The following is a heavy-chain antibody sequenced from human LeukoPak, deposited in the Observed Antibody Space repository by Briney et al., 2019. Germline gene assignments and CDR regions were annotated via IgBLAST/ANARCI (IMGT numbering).Heavy chain of an antibody. CDR1: GFTFSNAW. D-gene: IGHD5-18*01. J-gene: IGHJ4*02. Sequence: GGSLRLSCAASGFTFSNAWMSWVRQAPGKGLEWVGRIKSKTDGGTTDYAAPVKGRFTISRDDSKNTLYLQMNSLKTEDTAVYYCTTDRRGYSSPRDYWGQGTLVTVSS. CDR2: IKSKTDGGTT. V-gene: IGHV3-15*01. CDR3: TTDRRGYSSPRDY.